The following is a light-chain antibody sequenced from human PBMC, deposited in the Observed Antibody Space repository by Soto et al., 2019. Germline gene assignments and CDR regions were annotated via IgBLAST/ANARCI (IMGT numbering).Light chain of an antibody. CDR1: SSDVGGYNH. CDR2: EVT. V-gene: IGLV2-8*01. J-gene: IGLJ3*02. Sequence: QSALTQPPSASGSPGQSVTIACTGTSSDVGGYNHVSWYQQHPGKAPKLMIYEVTKRPSGVPDRFSGSKSGITASLTVSGLQADDESDYYCSSYAGSSSWVFGGGTKVTVL. CDR3: SSYAGSSSWV.